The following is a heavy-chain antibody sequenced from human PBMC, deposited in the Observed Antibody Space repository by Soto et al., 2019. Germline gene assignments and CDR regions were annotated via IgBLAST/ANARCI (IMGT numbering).Heavy chain of an antibody. V-gene: IGHV1-69*06. D-gene: IGHD1-26*01. CDR3: ARGGAGYLDR. Sequence: QVPLVQSGAEVQKPGSSVKVSCKAAGGPFNSYAIFWVRQAPGQGLEWMGGIIPALDSPHYAQSFQGRLTLSADMSTSTAHMDLSSLRSDDTAVYYWARGGAGYLDRWRHGTLVTVSS. CDR2: IIPALDSP. J-gene: IGHJ4*01. CDR1: GGPFNSYA.